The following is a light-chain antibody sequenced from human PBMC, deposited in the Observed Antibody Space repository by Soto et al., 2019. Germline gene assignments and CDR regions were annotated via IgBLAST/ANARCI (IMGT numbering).Light chain of an antibody. J-gene: IGLJ1*01. CDR2: GNT. CDR1: SSDIGAGYD. Sequence: QTVVTQPPSVSGAPGQRVTISCTGSSSDIGAGYDVHWYQQLPGAAPKLLIYGNTNRPSGVPDRFSGSKSVTSASLAITGLQADDEADYYCQSYDSILSGDIFGTGTKVTVL. V-gene: IGLV1-40*01. CDR3: QSYDSILSGDI.